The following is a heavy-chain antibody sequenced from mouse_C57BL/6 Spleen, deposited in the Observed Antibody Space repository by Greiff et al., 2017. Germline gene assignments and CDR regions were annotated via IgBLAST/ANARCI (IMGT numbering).Heavy chain of an antibody. Sequence: VQLQQSGPVLVKPGASVKMSCKASGYTFTDYYMNWVKQSHGKSLEWIGVINPYNGGTSYNQKFKGKATLTVDKSSSTAYMELNSLTSEDSAVYYCASSKTGTGDYWGQGTTLTVSS. CDR3: ASSKTGTGDY. J-gene: IGHJ2*01. CDR2: INPYNGGT. V-gene: IGHV1-19*01. D-gene: IGHD4-1*01. CDR1: GYTFTDYY.